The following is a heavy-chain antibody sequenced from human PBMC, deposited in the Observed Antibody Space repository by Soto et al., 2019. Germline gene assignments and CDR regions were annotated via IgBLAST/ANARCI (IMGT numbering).Heavy chain of an antibody. D-gene: IGHD3-22*01. CDR2: TRNKANTYTT. J-gene: IGHJ3*02. CDR3: ARESPYYYDSSGYYYHAFDI. V-gene: IGHV3-72*01. Sequence: VGSLRLSCAASGFTFSDHFMDWVRQAPGKGLEWVGRTRNKANTYTTEYAASVKGRFTISRDDSKNSLYLQMNSLKTEDTAVYYCARESPYYYDSSGYYYHAFDIWGQGTMVTVSS. CDR1: GFTFSDHF.